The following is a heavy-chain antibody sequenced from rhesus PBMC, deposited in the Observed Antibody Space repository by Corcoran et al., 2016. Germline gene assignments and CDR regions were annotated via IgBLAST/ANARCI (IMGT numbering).Heavy chain of an antibody. CDR1: GFSLSTSGMG. CDR2: IYWDDDK. J-gene: IGHJ4*01. Sequence: QVTLKESGPALVKPTQTPTMTCTFSGFSLSTSGMGVGWISKPSGKALEWLASIYWDDDKYYSTSLKSRLTISKDTSKNQVVLTMTNMDPVDTATYYCARGPEYEHRFDYWGQGVLVTVSS. D-gene: IGHD1-38*01. CDR3: ARGPEYEHRFDY. V-gene: IGHV2S1*01.